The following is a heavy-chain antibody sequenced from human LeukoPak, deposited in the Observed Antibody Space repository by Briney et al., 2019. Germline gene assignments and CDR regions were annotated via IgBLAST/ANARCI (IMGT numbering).Heavy chain of an antibody. Sequence: ASVKVSCKASGYTFTGYYIHWVRQAPGQGLEWMGWINPHSGGTNYAQKFQGRVTMTRDTSTSTVYMELSSLRSEDTAVYYCAREIGPRQLHLWGSAFDYWGQGTLVTVSS. CDR2: INPHSGGT. D-gene: IGHD5-18*01. J-gene: IGHJ4*02. CDR3: AREIGPRQLHLWGSAFDY. CDR1: GYTFTGYY. V-gene: IGHV1-2*02.